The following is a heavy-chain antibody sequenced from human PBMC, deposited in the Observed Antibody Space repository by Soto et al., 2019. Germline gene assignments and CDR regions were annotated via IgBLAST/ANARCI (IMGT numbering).Heavy chain of an antibody. Sequence: QVQLVQSGAEVKKPGASVKVSCKASGYTFTSYHMHWVRQIPGQGLEWMGIINPGGGSISYAQKLQGRITMTRDTSTSTIYMELSSLRSEDTAMYYCARDVEMATIAVGYFDYWGQGTLVTVSS. CDR2: INPGGGSI. CDR1: GYTFTSYH. CDR3: ARDVEMATIAVGYFDY. J-gene: IGHJ4*02. D-gene: IGHD5-12*01. V-gene: IGHV1-46*01.